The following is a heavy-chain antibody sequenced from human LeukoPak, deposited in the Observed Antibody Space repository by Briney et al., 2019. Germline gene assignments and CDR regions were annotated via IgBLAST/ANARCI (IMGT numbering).Heavy chain of an antibody. CDR3: ASLNDYSN. CDR2: IIPIFGTA. D-gene: IGHD4-11*01. J-gene: IGHJ4*02. CDR1: GGTFSSYA. V-gene: IGHV1-69*05. Sequence: VASVKVSCKASGGTFSSYAISWVRPAPGQGLEWMGGIIPIFGTANYAQKFQGRVTITTDESTSTAYMELSSLRSEDTAVYYCASLNDYSNWGQGTLVTVSS.